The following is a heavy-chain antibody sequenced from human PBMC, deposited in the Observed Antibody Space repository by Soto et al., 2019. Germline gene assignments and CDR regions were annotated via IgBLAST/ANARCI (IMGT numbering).Heavy chain of an antibody. V-gene: IGHV3-21*01. Sequence: PGGSLRLSCAASGFTFSSYSMNWVRQAPGKGLEWVSSISSSSSYIYYADSVKGRFTISRDNAKNSLYLQMNSLRAEDTAVYYCAKELAAGHLLNRFAPSGQRTLVTVSS. J-gene: IGHJ5*02. D-gene: IGHD6-13*01. CDR1: GFTFSSYS. CDR3: AKELAAGHLLNRFAP. CDR2: ISSSSSYI.